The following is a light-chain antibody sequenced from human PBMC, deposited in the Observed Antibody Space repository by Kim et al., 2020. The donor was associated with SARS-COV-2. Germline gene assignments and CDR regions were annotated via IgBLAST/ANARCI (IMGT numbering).Light chain of an antibody. CDR1: SLRSYY. Sequence: SSELTQDPAVSVALGQTVRITCQGDSLRSYYATWYQQKPGQAPIVVIYGKNNRPSGIPDRFSGSSSGDTASLTITGTQAGDEADYYCNSRGSNDNALFGGGTQLTVL. CDR3: NSRGSNDNAL. J-gene: IGLJ2*01. V-gene: IGLV3-19*01. CDR2: GKN.